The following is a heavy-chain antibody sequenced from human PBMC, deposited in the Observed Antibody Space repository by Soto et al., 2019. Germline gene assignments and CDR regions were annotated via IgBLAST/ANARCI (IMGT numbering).Heavy chain of an antibody. CDR2: IYYSGST. J-gene: IGHJ6*03. D-gene: IGHD3-3*01. CDR1: GGSISSYY. CDR3: ARDSATIFGVAPPDYYYYYMDV. V-gene: IGHV4-59*01. Sequence: SETLSLTCTVSGGSISSYYWSWIRQPPGKGLEWIGYIYYSGSTNYNPSLKSRGTISVDTSKNQFSLKLSPVTAADTAVYYCARDSATIFGVAPPDYYYYYMDVWGKGTTVTVSS.